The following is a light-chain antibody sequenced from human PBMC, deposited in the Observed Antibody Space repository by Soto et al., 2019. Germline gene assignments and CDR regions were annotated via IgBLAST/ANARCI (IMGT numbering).Light chain of an antibody. Sequence: EIVLTQSPATLSLSPGERATLSCRASQSVSSYLAWYQQKPGQAPRLLIYDASNRATGIPDRFSGSGSGTDFTLTISSLEAEDFAVYYCQQRSNWPSTFGGGTKVEIK. CDR1: QSVSSY. V-gene: IGKV3-11*01. J-gene: IGKJ4*01. CDR3: QQRSNWPST. CDR2: DAS.